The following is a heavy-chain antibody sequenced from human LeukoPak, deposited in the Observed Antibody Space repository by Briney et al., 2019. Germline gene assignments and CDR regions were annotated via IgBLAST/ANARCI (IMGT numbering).Heavy chain of an antibody. V-gene: IGHV1-2*02. CDR1: GYTFTGYY. D-gene: IGHD2-15*01. CDR2: IIPNSGGT. J-gene: IGHJ5*02. CDR3: ARANIVVVVAATLVLDWFDP. Sequence: ASVKVSCKASGYTFTGYYMHWVRQAPGQGLEWMGWIIPNSGGTNYAQKFQGRVTMTRDTSISTAYMELSRLRSDDTAVYYCARANIVVVVAATLVLDWFDPWGQGTLVTVSS.